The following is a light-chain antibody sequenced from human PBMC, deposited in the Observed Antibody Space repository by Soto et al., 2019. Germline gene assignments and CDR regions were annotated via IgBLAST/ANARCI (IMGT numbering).Light chain of an antibody. CDR3: QQYNNWPLT. CDR1: QSIRSN. CDR2: DAS. J-gene: IGKJ4*01. Sequence: EVVMTQSPVNLYVSSGERATLSCRASQSIRSNLGWYQQKPGQAPRLLIYDASTRATGIPARFSGSGSGTEFTLIIGSLQSEDFAVYYCQQYNNWPLTFGGGTKVEI. V-gene: IGKV3-15*01.